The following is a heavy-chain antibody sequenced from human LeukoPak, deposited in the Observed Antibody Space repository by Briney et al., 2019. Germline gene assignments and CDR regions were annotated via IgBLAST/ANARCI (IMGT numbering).Heavy chain of an antibody. D-gene: IGHD3-10*01. Sequence: PSETLSLTCTVSGGSISSYYWSWIRQPPGKGLEWIGYIYYSGSTNYNPSLKSRVTISVDTSKNQFSLKLSSVTAADTAVYYCARDQGVSSGSFTEAIDIWGQGTMVTVSS. CDR1: GGSISSYY. V-gene: IGHV4-59*01. CDR3: ARDQGVSSGSFTEAIDI. J-gene: IGHJ3*02. CDR2: IYYSGST.